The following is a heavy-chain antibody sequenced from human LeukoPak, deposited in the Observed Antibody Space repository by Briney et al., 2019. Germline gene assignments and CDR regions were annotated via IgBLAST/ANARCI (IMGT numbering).Heavy chain of an antibody. CDR3: ARDYFDSSNSIYSFYGLDV. D-gene: IGHD3-22*01. CDR1: GFSFSSFA. V-gene: IGHV3-23*01. Sequence: GGSLRLSCAASGFSFSSFAMSWVRQAPGKGLEWVAIISGSGGGTYYADSVKGRFTVSRDFFTSTLDLQMTSLRAEDTAVYYCARDYFDSSNSIYSFYGLDVWGLGTTVTVSS. J-gene: IGHJ6*02. CDR2: ISGSGGGT.